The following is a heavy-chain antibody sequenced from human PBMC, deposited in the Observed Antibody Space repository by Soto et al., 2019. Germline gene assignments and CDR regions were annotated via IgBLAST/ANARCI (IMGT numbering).Heavy chain of an antibody. Sequence: ASVKVSCKASGYTFTGYYMHWVRQAPGQGLEWMGWINPNSGGTNYAQKFQGWVTMTRDTSISTAYMELSRLRSDDTAVYYCAREYEDSGGYYYYDAFDSWGQGTMVTVSS. CDR3: AREYEDSGGYYYYDAFDS. J-gene: IGHJ3*02. CDR2: INPNSGGT. CDR1: GYTFTGYY. V-gene: IGHV1-2*04. D-gene: IGHD3-22*01.